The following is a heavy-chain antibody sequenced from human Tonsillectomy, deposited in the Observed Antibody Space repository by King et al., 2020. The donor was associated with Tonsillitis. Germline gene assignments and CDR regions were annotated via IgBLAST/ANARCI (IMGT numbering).Heavy chain of an antibody. V-gene: IGHV5-51*01. Sequence: QLVQSGAEVKKPGESLKISCKGSGYSFTTYWIGWVRQMPGKGLEWMGIIYPGDSDTRYSPSFQGQVTISADKSISTAYLQWSSLKASDTAMYYCAGVRYCSGGSCYSYGYWGQGTLVTVSS. J-gene: IGHJ4*02. CDR1: GYSFTTYW. CDR3: AGVRYCSGGSCYSYGY. D-gene: IGHD2-15*01. CDR2: IYPGDSDT.